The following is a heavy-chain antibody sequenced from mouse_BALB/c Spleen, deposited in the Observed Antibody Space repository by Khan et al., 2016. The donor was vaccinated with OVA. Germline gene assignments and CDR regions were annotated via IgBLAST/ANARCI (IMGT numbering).Heavy chain of an antibody. V-gene: IGHV3-2*02. D-gene: IGHD1-2*01. CDR2: ISYSGST. CDR1: GYSITSGYG. CDR3: ARTARIKY. Sequence: EVQLQESGPGLVKPSQSLSLTCTVTGYSITSGYGWNWIRQFPGNKLEWMGYISYSGSTNYNPTLKSRISINRDTSKNQFFLQLNSVTTEDTATYYCARTARIKYWGQGTTLTVSS. J-gene: IGHJ2*01.